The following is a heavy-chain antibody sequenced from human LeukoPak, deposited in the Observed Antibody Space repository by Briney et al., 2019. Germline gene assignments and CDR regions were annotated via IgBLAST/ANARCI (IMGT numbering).Heavy chain of an antibody. CDR3: ASWDKYYYGSGSFN. Sequence: GGSLRLSCAASGFTFSSYGMHWVRQAPGKGLEWVAVISYDGRNKYYADSVKGRFTISRDNAKNSLYLQMNSLRAEDTAVYYCASWDKYYYGSGSFNWGQGTLVTVSS. CDR1: GFTFSSYG. V-gene: IGHV3-30*03. D-gene: IGHD3-10*01. CDR2: ISYDGRNK. J-gene: IGHJ4*02.